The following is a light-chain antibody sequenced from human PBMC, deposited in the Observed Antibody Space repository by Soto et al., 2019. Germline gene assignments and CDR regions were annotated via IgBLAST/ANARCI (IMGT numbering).Light chain of an antibody. CDR2: GAS. V-gene: IGKV3-20*01. CDR1: QSVSNNY. J-gene: IGKJ1*01. CDR3: QQYVSSPWT. Sequence: EIVLTQSPGTLSLSPGERATLSCRASQSVSNNYLAWYQQKPGQAPRLLIYGASIRASGIPDNFSGSGSGIDFTLTISRLEPEDFAVFFCQQYVSSPWTFGQGTKVDIK.